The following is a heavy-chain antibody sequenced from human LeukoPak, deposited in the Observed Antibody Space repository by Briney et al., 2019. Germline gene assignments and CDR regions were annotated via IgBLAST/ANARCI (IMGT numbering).Heavy chain of an antibody. J-gene: IGHJ4*02. Sequence: PSETLSLTCAVYGGSFSGYYWSWIRQPPGKGLEWIGEINHSGSTNYNPSLKSRVTISIDTSKNQFSLKLSSVTAADTAVYYCARHGSDWTFDYWGQGALVTVSS. CDR2: INHSGST. CDR3: ARHGSDWTFDY. D-gene: IGHD6-19*01. CDR1: GGSFSGYY. V-gene: IGHV4-34*01.